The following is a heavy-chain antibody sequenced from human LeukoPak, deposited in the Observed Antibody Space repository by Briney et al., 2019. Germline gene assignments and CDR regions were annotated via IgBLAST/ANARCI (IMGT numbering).Heavy chain of an antibody. CDR2: INADGRTT. V-gene: IGHV3-74*01. CDR1: GFTFSTYW. CDR3: ARVLCSGGYCYYFDY. Sequence: GGCLRLSCAASGFTFSTYWMHWVRQAPGKGLVWVSRINADGRTTNYADSVKGRFTISRDNAKKTLHLQMNSLKVEDAAVYYCARVLCSGGYCYYFDYWGQGTLVTVSS. D-gene: IGHD2-15*01. J-gene: IGHJ4*02.